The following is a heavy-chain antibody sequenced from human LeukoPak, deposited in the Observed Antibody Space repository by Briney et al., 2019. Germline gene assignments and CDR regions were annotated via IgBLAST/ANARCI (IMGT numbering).Heavy chain of an antibody. CDR2: IIPIFGTA. V-gene: IGHV1-69*13. J-gene: IGHJ4*02. Sequence: GDSVKVSCKASGGTFSSYAISWVRQAPGQGLEWMGGIIPIFGTANYAQKFQGRVTITADESTSTAYMELSSLRSEDTAVYYCARGTLAYCSGDCYRQDAFDYWGQGTLVTVSS. D-gene: IGHD2-21*02. CDR1: GGTFSSYA. CDR3: ARGTLAYCSGDCYRQDAFDY.